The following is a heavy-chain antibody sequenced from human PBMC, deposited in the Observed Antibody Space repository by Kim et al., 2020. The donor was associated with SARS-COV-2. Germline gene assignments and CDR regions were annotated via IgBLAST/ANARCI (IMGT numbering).Heavy chain of an antibody. D-gene: IGHD5-18*01. CDR3: ARGIQLWTHYFDY. Sequence: PDSVTGRFTNSRDHSHTTLYLQMNSLSAEDTAVYYCARGIQLWTHYFDYWGQGTLVTVSS. V-gene: IGHV3-30*01. J-gene: IGHJ4*02.